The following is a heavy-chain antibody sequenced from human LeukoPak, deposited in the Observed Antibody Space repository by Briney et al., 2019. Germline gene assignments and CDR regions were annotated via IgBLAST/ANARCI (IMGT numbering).Heavy chain of an antibody. Sequence: GGSLRLSCAASGFTFSRYGMHWVRQAPGKGLGCVAVIWYDGSNKNYADSVKGRFTISRDNSKNTLYLQMNSLRAEDTAVYYCARDGYNRVGMDVWGQGTTVTVSS. D-gene: IGHD5-24*01. CDR2: IWYDGSNK. V-gene: IGHV3-33*01. CDR3: ARDGYNRVGMDV. CDR1: GFTFSRYG. J-gene: IGHJ6*02.